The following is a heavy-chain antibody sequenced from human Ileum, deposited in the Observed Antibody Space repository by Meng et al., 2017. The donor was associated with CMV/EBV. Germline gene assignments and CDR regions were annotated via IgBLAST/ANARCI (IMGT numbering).Heavy chain of an antibody. D-gene: IGHD1-26*01. CDR2: IYYGGST. CDR3: ARGVGPFDY. Sequence: ESLKISCAASGFTFSSYEMNWLRQAPGKGLEWIGSIYYGGSTYYNASLKGRLTMSVDTYKNRFSLTVTSVTASDTGVYYCARGVGPFDYWGQGTLVTVSS. J-gene: IGHJ4*02. CDR1: GFTFSSYE. V-gene: IGHV4-39*07.